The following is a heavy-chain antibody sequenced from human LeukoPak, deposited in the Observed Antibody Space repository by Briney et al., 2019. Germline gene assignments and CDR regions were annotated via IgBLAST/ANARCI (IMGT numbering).Heavy chain of an antibody. CDR3: ARHALDYDFWSGYPGWFDP. V-gene: IGHV4-39*01. Sequence: PSETLSLTCTVSGGSISSSSYHWGWIRQPPGKGLEWIGSIYYSGSTYYNPSLKSRVTISVDTSKNQFSLKLSSVTAADTAVYYCARHALDYDFWSGYPGWFDPWGQGTLVTVSS. CDR1: GGSISSSSYH. CDR2: IYYSGST. J-gene: IGHJ5*02. D-gene: IGHD3-3*01.